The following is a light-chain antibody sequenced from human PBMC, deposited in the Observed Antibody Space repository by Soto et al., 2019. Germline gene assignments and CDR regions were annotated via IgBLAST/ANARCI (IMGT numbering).Light chain of an antibody. CDR3: QQAISLPIT. Sequence: DIQVTQSPSSVSASVGDRVTITCRASQDIRKWLAWYQQKPGKAPKLLVYAATILQSGVPSRFSGRGFGTDFTLTISNLQPEDFGVYYCQQAISLPITFAQGTRLEIE. V-gene: IGKV1-12*01. CDR1: QDIRKW. CDR2: AAT. J-gene: IGKJ5*01.